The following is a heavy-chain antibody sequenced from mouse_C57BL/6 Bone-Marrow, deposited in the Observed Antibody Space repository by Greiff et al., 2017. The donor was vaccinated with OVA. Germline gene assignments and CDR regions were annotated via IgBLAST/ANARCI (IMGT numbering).Heavy chain of an antibody. CDR1: GYTFTDYY. Sequence: EVQLQQSGPELVKPGASVKISCKASGYTFTDYYMNWVKQSHGKSLEWIGDINPNNGGTSYNQKFKGKATLTVDKSSSTAYMELRSLTSEDSAVYYCASLWDVWVAYWGQGTLVTVSA. CDR2: INPNNGGT. V-gene: IGHV1-26*01. D-gene: IGHD4-1*01. J-gene: IGHJ3*01. CDR3: ASLWDVWVAY.